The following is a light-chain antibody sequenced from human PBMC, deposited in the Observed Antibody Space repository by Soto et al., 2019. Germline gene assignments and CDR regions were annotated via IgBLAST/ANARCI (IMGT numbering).Light chain of an antibody. J-gene: IGKJ1*01. CDR1: QSVDSN. V-gene: IGKV3-15*01. CDR3: HQYNNWLWT. CDR2: GAS. Sequence: EIVMTQSPGTLSVSPGERVTLSCRASQSVDSNLAWYSQRPGQAPRLLIYGASTRATGIPARFSGGGSGTEFTLTISGLQSEDFAVYFCHQYNNWLWTFGQGTRVEIK.